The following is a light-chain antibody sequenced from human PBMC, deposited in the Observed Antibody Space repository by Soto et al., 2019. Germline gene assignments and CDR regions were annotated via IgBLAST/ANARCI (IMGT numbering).Light chain of an antibody. Sequence: QSVLTQPRSVSGSPGQSVTISCPGSSSDVGGYNYVSWYQQQPGKAPKLLIYDVTIRTAGVSDRFSGSKSGNTASLTISGLQAEDDGDYYCCSYAGTYTFFVFGTGTKVTVL. J-gene: IGLJ1*01. CDR2: DVT. CDR1: SSDVGGYNY. CDR3: CSYAGTYTFFV. V-gene: IGLV2-11*01.